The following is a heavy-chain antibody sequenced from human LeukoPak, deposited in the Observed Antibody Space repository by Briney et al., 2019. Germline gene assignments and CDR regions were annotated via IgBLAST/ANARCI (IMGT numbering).Heavy chain of an antibody. CDR1: GFTFSSYW. J-gene: IGHJ5*02. D-gene: IGHD6-19*01. CDR3: AREGSGRYVGTGAQS. Sequence: GGSLRLSCAASGFTFSSYWMSWVRQAPGKGLEWVANIKEDGSEIHYVDSVKGRFTISRDNAKNSLYLQMNSLRAADTSVYYCAREGSGRYVGTGAQSWGRGNLVTVSS. CDR2: IKEDGSEI. V-gene: IGHV3-7*01.